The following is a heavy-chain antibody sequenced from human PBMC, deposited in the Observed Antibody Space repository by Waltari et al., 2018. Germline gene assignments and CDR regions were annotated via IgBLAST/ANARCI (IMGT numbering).Heavy chain of an antibody. D-gene: IGHD6-13*01. V-gene: IGHV4-39*01. J-gene: IGHJ6*03. CDR1: GGSISSSSYY. Sequence: QLQLQESGPGLVKPSETLSLTCTVSGGSISSSSYYWGWIRQPPGKGLEWIGRIYYSGSTYSNPSLKSRVTISVDTSKNQFSLKLSSVTAADTAVYYCARLPAAGTYYYYYYMDVWGKGTTVTVSS. CDR2: IYYSGST. CDR3: ARLPAAGTYYYYYYMDV.